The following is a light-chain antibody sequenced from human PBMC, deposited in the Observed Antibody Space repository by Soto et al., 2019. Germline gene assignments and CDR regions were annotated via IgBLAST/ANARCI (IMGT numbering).Light chain of an antibody. CDR2: GTS. Sequence: DIVMTQSPDSLAVSLGERATLSCRASQSLTNSFIAWYQQRPGQAPRLLIYGTSSRASGIPDRFSGSGSGTDFTLTISRLETEDFAVFYCQQYGTSEIIFGQGTRLEIK. CDR1: QSLTNSF. J-gene: IGKJ5*01. V-gene: IGKV3-20*01. CDR3: QQYGTSEII.